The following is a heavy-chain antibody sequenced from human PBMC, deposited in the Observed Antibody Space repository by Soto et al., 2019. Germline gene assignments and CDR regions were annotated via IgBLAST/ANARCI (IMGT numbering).Heavy chain of an antibody. CDR1: GFTFSNAW. J-gene: IGHJ4*02. D-gene: IGHD5-12*01. CDR2: IKSKTDGGTT. Sequence: GGSLRLSCAASGFTFSNAWMSWVRQAPGKGLEWVGRIKSKTDGGTTDYAAPVKGRFTISRDDSKNTLYLQMNSLKTEDTAVYYCTVLKPDIVATIGGQWGQGTLVTVSS. V-gene: IGHV3-15*01. CDR3: TVLKPDIVATIGGQ.